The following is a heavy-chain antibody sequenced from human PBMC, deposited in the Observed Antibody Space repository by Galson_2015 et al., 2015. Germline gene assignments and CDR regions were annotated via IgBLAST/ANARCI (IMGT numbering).Heavy chain of an antibody. D-gene: IGHD2-15*01. CDR3: VKSGGSGFNTQHPFDY. V-gene: IGHV3-64D*06. CDR2: IRSNGGST. Sequence: SLRLSCAVSGFSFSNYAMHWVRQAPGKGLEYVSGIRSNGGSTTHADSVKGRFTISRDNSKNTLYLQMSSLRAEDTAVYYCVKSGGSGFNTQHPFDYWGHGTLVTVSS. J-gene: IGHJ4*01. CDR1: GFSFSNYA.